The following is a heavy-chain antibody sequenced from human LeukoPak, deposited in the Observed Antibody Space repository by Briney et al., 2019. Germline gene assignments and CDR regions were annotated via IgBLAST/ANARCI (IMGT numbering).Heavy chain of an antibody. J-gene: IGHJ5*02. CDR3: ARTGAVSTAKGWTSWFDP. Sequence: SETLSLTCTVSGGSISSGGYYWSWIRQHPGKGLEWIGRIYTSGSTNYNPSLKSRVTMSVDTSKNQFSLKLSSVTAADTAVYYCARTGAVSTAKGWTSWFDPWGQGTLVTVSS. D-gene: IGHD6-19*01. CDR1: GGSISSGGYY. CDR2: IYTSGST. V-gene: IGHV4-61*02.